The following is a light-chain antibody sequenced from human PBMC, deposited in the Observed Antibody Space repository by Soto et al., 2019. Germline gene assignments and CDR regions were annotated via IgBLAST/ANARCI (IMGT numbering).Light chain of an antibody. CDR2: GNS. V-gene: IGLV1-40*01. CDR1: SSNIGAGYD. CDR3: QSYDSSLRVV. Sequence: QSVLTQPPSVSGAPGQRVTISCTGSSSNIGAGYDVHWYQQLPGTAPKLLIYGNSNRPSGVPDRFSGSKSGTSASLAITGLQAEYEAAYYCQSYDSSLRVVFGGGTKLTVL. J-gene: IGLJ2*01.